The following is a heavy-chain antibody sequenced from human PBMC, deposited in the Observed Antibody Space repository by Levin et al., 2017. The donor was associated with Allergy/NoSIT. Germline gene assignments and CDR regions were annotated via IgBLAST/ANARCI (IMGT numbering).Heavy chain of an antibody. CDR1: GFTFSSYA. V-gene: IGHV3-30*18. CDR2: TSSDGSDK. CDR3: AKDRQQWLVRIFDS. D-gene: IGHD6-19*01. J-gene: IGHJ4*01. Sequence: GGSLRLSCAASGFTFSSYAMHWVRQAPGKGLEWVTLTSSDGSDKDYADSVQGRFTISRDNSKNTLFLQMNSLRPEDTAVYYCAKDRQQWLVRIFDSWGHGTLVTVSS.